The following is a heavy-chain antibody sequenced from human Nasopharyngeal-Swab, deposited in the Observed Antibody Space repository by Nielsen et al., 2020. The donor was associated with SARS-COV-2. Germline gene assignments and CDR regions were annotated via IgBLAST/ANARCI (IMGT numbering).Heavy chain of an antibody. CDR3: ARQLQSFDP. CDR1: GYNFATSC. Sequence: GESLKISCKGSGYNFATSCIGWVHQMPGKGLEWMGIIYPGDSDTRYSPSFQGQVTISADKSISTAYLQWHNLKASDTAIYYCARQLQSFDPWGQGTLVTVSS. V-gene: IGHV5-51*07. CDR2: IYPGDSDT. J-gene: IGHJ5*02. D-gene: IGHD2-21*02.